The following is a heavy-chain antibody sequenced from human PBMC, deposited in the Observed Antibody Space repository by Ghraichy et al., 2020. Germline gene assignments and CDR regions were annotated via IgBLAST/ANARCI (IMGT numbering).Heavy chain of an antibody. J-gene: IGHJ6*02. Sequence: SETLSLTCTVSGGSISSSSYYWGWIRQPPGKGLEWIGSIYYSGSTYYNPSLKSRVTISVDTSKNQFSLKLSCVTAADTAVYYCASYCSGGSCYRYYYGMDVWGQGTTVTVSS. V-gene: IGHV4-39*01. D-gene: IGHD2-15*01. CDR1: GGSISSSSYY. CDR2: IYYSGST. CDR3: ASYCSGGSCYRYYYGMDV.